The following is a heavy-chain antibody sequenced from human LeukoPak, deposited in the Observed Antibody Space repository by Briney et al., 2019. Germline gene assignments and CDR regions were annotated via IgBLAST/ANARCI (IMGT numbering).Heavy chain of an antibody. CDR2: IYYSGST. D-gene: IGHD6-19*01. Sequence: SETLSLTCTVSGGSISSYYWSWIRQPPGKGLEWIGYIYYSGSTNYNPSLKSRVTISVDTSKNQFSLKLSSVTAADTAVYYCARLTSSGWPSVTYWGQGTLVTVSS. CDR3: ARLTSSGWPSVTY. J-gene: IGHJ4*02. V-gene: IGHV4-59*08. CDR1: GGSISSYY.